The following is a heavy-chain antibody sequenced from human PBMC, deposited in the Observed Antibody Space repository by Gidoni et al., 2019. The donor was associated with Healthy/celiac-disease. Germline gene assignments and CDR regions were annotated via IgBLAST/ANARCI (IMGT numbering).Heavy chain of an antibody. D-gene: IGHD1-26*01. CDR3: ASSGSYYFWYFDL. Sequence: QVQLQQWGAGLLKPSKTLSLTCAVYGGSFSGYYWSWIRQPPGKGLEWIGEINHSGSTNYNPSLKSRVTISVDTSKNQFSLKLSSVTAADTAVYYCASSGSYYFWYFDLWGRGTLVTVSS. CDR1: GGSFSGYY. V-gene: IGHV4-34*01. J-gene: IGHJ2*01. CDR2: INHSGST.